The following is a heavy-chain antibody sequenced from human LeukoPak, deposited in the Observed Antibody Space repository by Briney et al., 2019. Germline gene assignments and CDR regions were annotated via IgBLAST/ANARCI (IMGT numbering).Heavy chain of an antibody. D-gene: IGHD4-17*01. CDR3: ARLISGDYGDYADGYYFDY. CDR2: IYYSGST. V-gene: IGHV4-31*03. CDR1: GGSISSGGYY. Sequence: SETLSLTCTVSGGSISSGGYYWSWIRQHPGKGLEWIGYIYYSGSTYYNPSLKSRVTISVDRSKNQFSLKLSSVTAADTAVYYCARLISGDYGDYADGYYFDYWGQGTLVTVSS. J-gene: IGHJ4*02.